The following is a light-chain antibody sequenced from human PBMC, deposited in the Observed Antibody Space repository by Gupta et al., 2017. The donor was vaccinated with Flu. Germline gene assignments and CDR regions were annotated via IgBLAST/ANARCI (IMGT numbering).Light chain of an antibody. CDR1: TSDIGAYDY. V-gene: IGLV2-11*01. J-gene: IGLJ2*01. CDR3: CSFAGSYTLV. Sequence: QSALTQPRSVSGSPGQSVTISCTGSTSDIGAYDYVSWFQQHPGKAPNLIIYDVTKRSSGVPARFSGSKSANTASLTISALQAEDEADCHCCSFAGSYTLVFGGGTKLTVL. CDR2: DVT.